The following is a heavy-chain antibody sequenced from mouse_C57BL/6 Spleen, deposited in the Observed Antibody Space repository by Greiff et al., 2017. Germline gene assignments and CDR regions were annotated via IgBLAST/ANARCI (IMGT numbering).Heavy chain of an antibody. D-gene: IGHD1-1*01. Sequence: VQLQQSGAELVKPGASVKLSCTASGFNIKDYCMHWVKQRTEQGLEWIGRIDPEDGETKYAPKFQGKATITADTSSNTAYLQLSSLTSEDPAVYYCARGTTVVAPYFDVWGTGTTVTVSS. CDR3: ARGTTVVAPYFDV. J-gene: IGHJ1*03. V-gene: IGHV14-2*01. CDR2: IDPEDGET. CDR1: GFNIKDYC.